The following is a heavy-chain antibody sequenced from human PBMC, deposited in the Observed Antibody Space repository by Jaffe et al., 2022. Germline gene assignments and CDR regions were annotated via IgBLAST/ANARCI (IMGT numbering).Heavy chain of an antibody. CDR2: MNPNSGNT. Sequence: QVQLVQSGAEVKKPGASVKVSCKASGYTFTSYDINWVRQATGQGLEWMGWMNPNSGNTGYAQKFQGRVTMTRNTSISTAYMELSSLRSEDTAVYYCARLRFGDLGELSSIGITLGGFDYWGQGTLVTVSS. CDR1: GYTFTSYD. J-gene: IGHJ4*02. CDR3: ARLRFGDLGELSSIGITLGGFDY. D-gene: IGHD3-16*02. V-gene: IGHV1-8*01.